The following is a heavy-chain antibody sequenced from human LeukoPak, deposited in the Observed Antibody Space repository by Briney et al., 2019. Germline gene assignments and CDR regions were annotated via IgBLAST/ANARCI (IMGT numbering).Heavy chain of an antibody. D-gene: IGHD3-22*01. J-gene: IGHJ4*02. CDR3: ARGVGSGYTDE. CDR2: IYYSGST. Sequence: SETLSLTCAVYGDSISTYYWTWIRQSPGKGLEWIGYIYYSGSTNYNPSLKSRVTISVDTSKNHFSLKLTSVTAADTAVYYCARGVGSGYTDEWGQGTLVTVSS. V-gene: IGHV4-59*01. CDR1: GDSISTYY.